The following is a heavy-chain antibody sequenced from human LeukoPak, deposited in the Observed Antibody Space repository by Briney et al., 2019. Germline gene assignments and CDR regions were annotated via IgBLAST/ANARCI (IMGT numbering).Heavy chain of an antibody. CDR3: ARGGTMVRGASYYYGMDV. J-gene: IGHJ6*04. Sequence: GASVKVSCKASGYTFTSYGISWVRQAPGQGLEGMGWISAYNGNTNYVQKLHGRVTMTTETSTSTAYMELRSLRSDDTAVYYCARGGTMVRGASYYYGMDVWGKGTTVTVSS. CDR1: GYTFTSYG. D-gene: IGHD3-10*01. CDR2: ISAYNGNT. V-gene: IGHV1-18*04.